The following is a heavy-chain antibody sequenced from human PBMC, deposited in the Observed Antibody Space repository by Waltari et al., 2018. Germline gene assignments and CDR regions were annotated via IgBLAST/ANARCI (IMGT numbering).Heavy chain of an antibody. CDR2: IYHSGST. CDR3: ARLLPGIAAADL. D-gene: IGHD6-13*01. J-gene: IGHJ5*02. V-gene: IGHV4-38-2*01. CDR1: GSSISSGYY. Sequence: QVPLQESGPGLVKPSETLSLTCAVSGSSISSGYYWGWTRQPPGKGLEWIGSIYHSGSTYYNPSLKSRVTISVDTSKNQFSLKLSSVTAADTAVYYCARLLPGIAAADLWGQGTLVTVSS.